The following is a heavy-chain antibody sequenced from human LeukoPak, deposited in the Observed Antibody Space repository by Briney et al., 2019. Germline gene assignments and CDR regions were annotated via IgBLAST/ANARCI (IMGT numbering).Heavy chain of an antibody. CDR2: IYYSGST. Sequence: SETLSLTCTVSGGSISSGDYYWSWIRQPPGKGLEWIGYIYYSGSTYYNPSLKSRVTISVDTSKNQFSLKLSSVTAADTAVYYCAKNRENCSGGSCQGYYYGMDVWGKGTTVTVSS. D-gene: IGHD2-15*01. J-gene: IGHJ6*04. CDR3: AKNRENCSGGSCQGYYYGMDV. CDR1: GGSISSGDYY. V-gene: IGHV4-30-4*01.